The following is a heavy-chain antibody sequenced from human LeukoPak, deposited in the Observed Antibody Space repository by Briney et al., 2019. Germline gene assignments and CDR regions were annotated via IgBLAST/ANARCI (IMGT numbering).Heavy chain of an antibody. CDR3: AVAGIAVAGIGY. V-gene: IGHV1-2*02. D-gene: IGHD6-19*01. J-gene: IGHJ4*02. Sequence: ASVKVSCKASGYTFTGYYMHWVRQAPGQGLEWMGWINPNSGGTNYAQKFQGRVTMTRDTTISTAYMELSRLRSDDTAVYYCAVAGIAVAGIGYWGQGTLVTVSS. CDR1: GYTFTGYY. CDR2: INPNSGGT.